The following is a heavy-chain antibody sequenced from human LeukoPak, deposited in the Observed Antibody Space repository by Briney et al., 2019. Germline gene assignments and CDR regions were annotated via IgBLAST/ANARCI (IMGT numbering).Heavy chain of an antibody. D-gene: IGHD1-26*01. J-gene: IGHJ4*02. CDR1: GFTFSSYA. CDR2: ISGSGGST. V-gene: IGHV3-23*01. Sequence: GGSLRLSCAASGFTFSSYAMSWVRQAPGKGREGVSAISGSGGSTYYADSVKGRFTISRDNSKNTPYLQMNSLRAEDTAVYYCAKAPGSSEDYWGQGTLVTVSS. CDR3: AKAPGSSEDY.